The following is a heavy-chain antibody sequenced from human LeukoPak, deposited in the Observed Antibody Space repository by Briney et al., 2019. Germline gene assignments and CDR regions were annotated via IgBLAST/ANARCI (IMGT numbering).Heavy chain of an antibody. V-gene: IGHV3-74*03. Sequence: PGGSLRLSCAASGFTFSSDWMHWVRQAPGKGLVWVSRLKFDGTITQYADSVKGRFTVSRDNAKNTLYLQMDSLRAEDTAVYYCAGQANNWFDPWGQGTLVTVSS. CDR1: GFTFSSDW. CDR2: LKFDGTIT. CDR3: AGQANNWFDP. J-gene: IGHJ5*02.